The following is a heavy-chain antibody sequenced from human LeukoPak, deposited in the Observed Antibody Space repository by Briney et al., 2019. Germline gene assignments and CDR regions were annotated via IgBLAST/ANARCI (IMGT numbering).Heavy chain of an antibody. CDR1: GFTFSDYY. V-gene: IGHV3-11*01. CDR3: TRHVPYYYYDSSGYFDY. Sequence: PGGSLRLSCAASGFTFSDYYMSWIRQAPGKGLEWVSYISSSGSTIYYADSVKGRFTISRDNAKNSLYLQMNSLKTEDTAVYYCTRHVPYYYYDSSGYFDYWGQGTLVTVSS. J-gene: IGHJ4*02. CDR2: ISSSGSTI. D-gene: IGHD3-22*01.